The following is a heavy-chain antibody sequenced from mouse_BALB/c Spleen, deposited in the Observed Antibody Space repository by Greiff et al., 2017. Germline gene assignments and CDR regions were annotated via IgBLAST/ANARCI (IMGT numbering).Heavy chain of an antibody. Sequence: EVKLMESGGGLVQPGGSRKLSCAASGFTFSSFGMHWVRQAPEKGLEWVAYISSGSSTIYYADTVKGRFTISRDNPKNTLFLQMTSLRSEDTAMYYCAGWLLDAMDYWGQGTSVTVSS. J-gene: IGHJ4*01. CDR2: ISSGSSTI. CDR1: GFTFSSFG. CDR3: AGWLLDAMDY. D-gene: IGHD2-3*01. V-gene: IGHV5-17*02.